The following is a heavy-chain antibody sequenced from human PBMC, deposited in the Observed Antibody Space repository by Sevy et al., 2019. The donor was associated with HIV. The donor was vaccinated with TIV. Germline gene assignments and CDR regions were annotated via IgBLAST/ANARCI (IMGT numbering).Heavy chain of an antibody. V-gene: IGHV3-33*01. J-gene: IGHJ4*02. CDR2: IWYDGSNK. CDR1: GFTFSSYG. D-gene: IGHD3-22*01. Sequence: GGSLRLSCAASGFTFSSYGMHWVRLAPGKGLEWVAVIWYDGSNKYYADSVKGRFTISRDNSKNTLYLQMNSLRAEDTAVYYSARDPDSSGYNFDYWGQGTLVTVSS. CDR3: ARDPDSSGYNFDY.